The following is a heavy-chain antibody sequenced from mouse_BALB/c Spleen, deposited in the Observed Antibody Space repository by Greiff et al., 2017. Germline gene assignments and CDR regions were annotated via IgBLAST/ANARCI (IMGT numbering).Heavy chain of an antibody. CDR1: GFTFSSFG. Sequence: EVKLMESGGGLVQPGGSRKLSCAASGFTFSSFGMHWVRQAPEKGLEWVAYISSGSSTIYYADTVKGRFTISRDNPKNTLFLQMTSLRSEDTAMYYCARDDGGMDYWGQGTSVTVSS. CDR2: ISSGSSTI. J-gene: IGHJ4*01. CDR3: ARDDGGMDY. V-gene: IGHV5-17*02. D-gene: IGHD2-12*01.